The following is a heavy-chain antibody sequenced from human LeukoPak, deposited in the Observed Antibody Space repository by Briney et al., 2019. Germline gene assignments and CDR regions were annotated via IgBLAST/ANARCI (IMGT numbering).Heavy chain of an antibody. CDR3: ARDFLYCSSTSCYEDGFDY. V-gene: IGHV1-46*01. CDR1: GYTFTSYY. CDR2: INPSGGST. Sequence: ASVKVSCKASGYTFTSYYMHWVRQAPGQGLEWMGIINPSGGSTSYAQKFQGRVTMTRDTSTSTVYMELSSLRSEDTAVYYCARDFLYCSSTSCYEDGFDYWGQGTLVTVSS. D-gene: IGHD2-2*01. J-gene: IGHJ4*02.